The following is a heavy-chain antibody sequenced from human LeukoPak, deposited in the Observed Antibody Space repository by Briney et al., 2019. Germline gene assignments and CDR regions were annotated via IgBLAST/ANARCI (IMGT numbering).Heavy chain of an antibody. J-gene: IGHJ4*02. CDR1: AFTFRNYA. CDR3: ARDSPPYDRGDR. CDR2: ISYDGSNK. V-gene: IGHV3-30*04. D-gene: IGHD5-12*01. Sequence: GGTLRLSCAASAFTFRNYAIHWVRQAPGKGLEWVAVISYDGSNKFYADSVKGRFTISRDSSNYTLYLQMNSLRVEDTAVYYCARDSPPYDRGDRWGQGTLVTVSS.